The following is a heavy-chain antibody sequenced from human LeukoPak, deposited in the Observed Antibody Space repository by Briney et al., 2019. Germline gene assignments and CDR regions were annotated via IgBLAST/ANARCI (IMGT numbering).Heavy chain of an antibody. CDR1: GFTFSSYS. V-gene: IGHV3-21*01. D-gene: IGHD1-1*01. J-gene: IGHJ4*02. Sequence: PGGSLRLSCAAPGFTFSSYSLNWVRQAPGKGLEWVSSISSSSSSIYYADSVKGRFTISRDNAKTSLYLQMNSLRADDTAVYYCARDRGATGTTKDYWGQGTLVTVSS. CDR2: ISSSSSSI. CDR3: ARDRGATGTTKDY.